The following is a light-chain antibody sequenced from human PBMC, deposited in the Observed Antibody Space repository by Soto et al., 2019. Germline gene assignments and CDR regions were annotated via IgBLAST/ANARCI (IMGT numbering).Light chain of an antibody. CDR1: SSDVGGYNY. CDR2: EVS. Sequence: QSVLIQPASVSGSPGQSITISCTGTSSDVGGYNYVSWYQQHPGKAPKLMIYEVSNRPSGVSNRFSGSKSGNTASLTISGLQAEDEADYYCSSYTSSSTGVFGGGTKVTVL. J-gene: IGLJ3*02. CDR3: SSYTSSSTGV. V-gene: IGLV2-14*01.